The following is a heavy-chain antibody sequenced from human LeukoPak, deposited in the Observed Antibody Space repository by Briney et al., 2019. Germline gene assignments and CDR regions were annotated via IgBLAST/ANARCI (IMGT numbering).Heavy chain of an antibody. V-gene: IGHV3-15*01. CDR2: IKSKTDGGTT. CDR3: TTSSGWSIFYYYYMDV. CDR1: GFTFSNAW. Sequence: SGGSLRLSCAASGFTFSNAWMSWVRQAPGKGLEWVGRIKSKTDGGTTDYAAPVKGRFTISRDDSKNTLYLQMNSLKTEDTAVYYCTTSSGWSIFYYYYMDVWGKGTTDTISS. D-gene: IGHD6-19*01. J-gene: IGHJ6*03.